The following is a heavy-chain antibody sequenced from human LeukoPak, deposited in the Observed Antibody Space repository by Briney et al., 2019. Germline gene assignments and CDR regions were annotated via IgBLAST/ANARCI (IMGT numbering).Heavy chain of an antibody. CDR3: AKHSGHRYGDSDC. J-gene: IGHJ4*02. CDR1: AITFSDHA. D-gene: IGHD5-18*01. Sequence: GGSLRLSCAAPAITFSDHAMSWFRQAPGKGLDWVSTRGLSGADTYYADSVKGRFTISKYNSKNTLQMNSLRVEDTAIYYCAKHSGHRYGDSDCWGQGTLVTVSP. CDR2: RGLSGADT. V-gene: IGHV3-23*01.